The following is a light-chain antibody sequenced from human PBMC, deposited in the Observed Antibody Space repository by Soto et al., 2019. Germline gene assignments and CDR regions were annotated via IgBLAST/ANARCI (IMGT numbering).Light chain of an antibody. V-gene: IGKV3-15*01. CDR2: GAS. CDR1: QSVSSN. CDR3: QQYNNWPWT. Sequence: EIVLTQSPGTLSLSPGERATLSCRASQSVSSNFAWYQHKPGQAPRLLIYGASTRATGIPARFSGSGSGTEFTLTISSLQSEDFALYYCQQYNNWPWTFGQGTKVDI. J-gene: IGKJ1*01.